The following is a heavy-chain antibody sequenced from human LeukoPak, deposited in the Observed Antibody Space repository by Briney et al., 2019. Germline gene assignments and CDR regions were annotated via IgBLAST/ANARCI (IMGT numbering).Heavy chain of an antibody. CDR1: GFDFCNYW. J-gene: IGHJ4*02. CDR3: ASNYGG. Sequence: GGSLRLSCAASGFDFCNYWMYWLRPAPGQGREWVANIKQDGSEKYYVDSVRGRFTISRDNAKNSLALQMNSLRAEDTAVYYCASNYGGWGQGTLVTVSS. CDR2: IKQDGSEK. D-gene: IGHD4-11*01. V-gene: IGHV3-7*03.